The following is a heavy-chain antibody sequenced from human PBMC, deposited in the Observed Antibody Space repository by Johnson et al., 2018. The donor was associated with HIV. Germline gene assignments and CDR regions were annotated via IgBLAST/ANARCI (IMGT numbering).Heavy chain of an antibody. Sequence: QMLLVESGGGVVQPGRSLRLSCAASGFTFSSYGMHWVRQAPGKGLEWVAVISYDGSNKYYADSVKGRFTISRDNAKNSLYLQMNSLRAEDTAVYYCAKDRDSSSWYGYDAFDIWGQGTMVTVSS. J-gene: IGHJ3*02. D-gene: IGHD6-13*01. V-gene: IGHV3-30*18. CDR3: AKDRDSSSWYGYDAFDI. CDR2: ISYDGSNK. CDR1: GFTFSSYG.